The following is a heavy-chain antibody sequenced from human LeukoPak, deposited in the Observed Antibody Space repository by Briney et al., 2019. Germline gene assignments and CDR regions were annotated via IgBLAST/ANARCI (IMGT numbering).Heavy chain of an antibody. D-gene: IGHD3-10*01. CDR3: ARGVTVRGVSSYLGGYYFDY. V-gene: IGHV3-30*03. CDR1: GFIFSSYD. Sequence: GGSLRLSCAASGFIFSSYDMHWVRQAPGKGLEWVAVISYDGSNKYYADSVKGRFTISRDNSKNTLYLQMNSLRAEDTAVYYCARGVTVRGVSSYLGGYYFDYWGQGTLVTVSS. J-gene: IGHJ4*02. CDR2: ISYDGSNK.